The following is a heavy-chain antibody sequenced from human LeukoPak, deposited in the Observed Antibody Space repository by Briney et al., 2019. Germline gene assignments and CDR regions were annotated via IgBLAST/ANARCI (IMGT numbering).Heavy chain of an antibody. V-gene: IGHV3-7*01. J-gene: IGHJ4*02. Sequence: GGSLRLSCVASGFPFSSYWMSWVRQAPGKGLEWVANIKQDGSEKYYVDSVKGRFTISRDNAKNSLYLQMNSLRAEDTAVYYCARALGQLVGWGQGTLVTVSS. D-gene: IGHD6-13*01. CDR2: IKQDGSEK. CDR3: ARALGQLVG. CDR1: GFPFSSYW.